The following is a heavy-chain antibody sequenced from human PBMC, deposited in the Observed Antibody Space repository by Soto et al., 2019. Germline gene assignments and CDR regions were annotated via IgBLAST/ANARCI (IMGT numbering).Heavy chain of an antibody. Sequence: SETLSLTCTVSGGSLSQYYWSWIRQPPGKGLEWIGYTYYSASTNYSPSLKSRVTISVDTSKNQFSLNLSSVTAADTAVYYCARHLPYCGGDCYSLDYWGQRTLVTVSS. CDR3: ARHLPYCGGDCYSLDY. CDR1: GGSLSQYY. J-gene: IGHJ4*02. V-gene: IGHV4-59*08. CDR2: TYYSAST. D-gene: IGHD2-21*02.